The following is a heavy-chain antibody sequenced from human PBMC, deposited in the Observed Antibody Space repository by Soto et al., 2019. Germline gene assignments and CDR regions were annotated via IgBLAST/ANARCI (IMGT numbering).Heavy chain of an antibody. D-gene: IGHD3-3*01. CDR3: ARGSSGPYYYYGMDF. V-gene: IGHV3-30-3*01. CDR2: ISYDGSNK. Sequence: GGSLRLSCAASGFTFSSYAMHWVRQAPGKGLEWVAVISYDGSNKYYADSVKGRFTISRDNSKNTLYLQMNSLRAEDTAVYYCARGSSGPYYYYGMDFWGQGTTVTVSS. J-gene: IGHJ6*02. CDR1: GFTFSSYA.